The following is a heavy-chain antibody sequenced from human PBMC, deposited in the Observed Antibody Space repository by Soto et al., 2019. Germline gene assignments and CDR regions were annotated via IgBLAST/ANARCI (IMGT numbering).Heavy chain of an antibody. J-gene: IGHJ6*02. D-gene: IGHD1-1*01. CDR3: ARDPEVGTGYGMDV. V-gene: IGHV3-30-3*01. Sequence: QVQLVESGGGVVQPGRSLRLSCAASGFTFSSYAMHWVRQAPGKGLEWVAVISYDGSNKYYADSVKGRFTIYRDNSKNTLYLQMNSLRAEDTAVYYCARDPEVGTGYGMDVWGQGTTVTVSS. CDR2: ISYDGSNK. CDR1: GFTFSSYA.